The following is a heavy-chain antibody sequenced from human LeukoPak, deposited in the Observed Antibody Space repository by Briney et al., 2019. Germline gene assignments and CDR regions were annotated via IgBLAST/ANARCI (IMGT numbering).Heavy chain of an antibody. CDR3: AKYSSAWYEDY. CDR1: GFTFDDYG. CDR2: ISNSDYST. Sequence: PGGSLRLSCAASGFTFDDYGMSWVRHAPGKGLEWVSTISNSDYSTYYADSVKGRFTISRDNSKNTLYLQMNSLRAEDTAIYYCAKYSSAWYEDYWGPGTLVTVSS. J-gene: IGHJ4*02. D-gene: IGHD6-19*01. V-gene: IGHV3-23*01.